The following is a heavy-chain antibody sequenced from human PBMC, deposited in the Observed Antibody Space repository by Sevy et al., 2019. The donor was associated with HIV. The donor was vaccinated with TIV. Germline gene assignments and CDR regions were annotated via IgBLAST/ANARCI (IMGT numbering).Heavy chain of an antibody. CDR3: ARDSGGYDF. V-gene: IGHV3-7*01. CDR2: INEDGTKD. CDR1: GINFSGYW. Sequence: GGSLRLSCAASGINFSGYWMSWVRQVPGKGLEWVANINEDGTKDYYVGSVKVRFTISRDNAKNSLYLQMNSVRVEDTAVYYCARDSGGYDFWGQGTLVTVSS. J-gene: IGHJ4*02. D-gene: IGHD5-12*01.